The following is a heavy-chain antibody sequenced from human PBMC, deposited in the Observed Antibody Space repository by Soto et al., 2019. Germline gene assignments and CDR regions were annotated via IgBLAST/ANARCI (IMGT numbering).Heavy chain of an antibody. D-gene: IGHD5-18*01. CDR1: GGTFSSYA. CDR2: IIPIFGTA. J-gene: IGHJ3*02. Sequence: GPSVKVSCKASGGTFSSYAISWVRQAPGQGLEWMGGIIPIFGTANYAQKFQGRVTITADESTSTAYMELSSLRSEDTAVYYCATEAAMAVGAFDIWGQGTMVTVSS. CDR3: ATEAAMAVGAFDI. V-gene: IGHV1-69*13.